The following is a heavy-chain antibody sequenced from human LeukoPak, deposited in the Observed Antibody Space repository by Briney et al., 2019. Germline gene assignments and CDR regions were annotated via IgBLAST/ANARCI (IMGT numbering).Heavy chain of an antibody. V-gene: IGHV1-69*04. J-gene: IGHJ6*02. CDR3: ATRAAGRDYYYYYGMDV. D-gene: IGHD1-26*01. CDR1: RGTFSSYA. CDR2: IIPILGIA. Sequence: GASVKVSCKASRGTFSSYAISWVRQAPGQGLEWMGRIIPILGIANYAQKFQGRVTITADKSTGTAYMELSSLRSEDTAVYYCATRAAGRDYYYYYGMDVWGQGTTVTVSS.